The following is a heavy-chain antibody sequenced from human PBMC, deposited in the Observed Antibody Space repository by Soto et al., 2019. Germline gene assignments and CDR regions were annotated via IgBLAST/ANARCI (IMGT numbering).Heavy chain of an antibody. V-gene: IGHV4-34*01. J-gene: IGHJ6*02. CDR3: ARLAGHYYYYGMDV. CDR2: INHSGST. Sequence: SETLSLTCAVYGGSFSGYYWSWIRQPPGKGLEWIGEINHSGSTNYNPSLKSRVTISVDTSKNQFSLKLSSVTAADTAVYYCARLAGHYYYYGMDVWGQGTTVTVSS. CDR1: GGSFSGYY.